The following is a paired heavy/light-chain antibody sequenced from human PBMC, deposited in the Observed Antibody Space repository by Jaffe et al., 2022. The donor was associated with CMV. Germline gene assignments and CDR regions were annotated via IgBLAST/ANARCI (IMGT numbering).Heavy chain of an antibody. J-gene: IGHJ4*02. CDR2: ITTNGGST. Sequence: EVQLVESGGGLVQPGGSLRLSCAASGFNFNYFAMHWVRQAPGKGLEFVGSITTNGGSTYYADSVQGRLSISRDNPKNTLYLQMRSLRTEDTAVYYCVKGGSGTKWDLLEDWGQGTLVTVSS. D-gene: IGHD1-1*01. V-gene: IGHV3-64D*06. CDR3: VKGGSGTKWDLLED. CDR1: GFNFNYFA.
Light chain of an antibody. V-gene: IGKV3-11*01. J-gene: IGKJ2*01. CDR3: QQSYNRPPYT. CDR2: DAS. Sequence: EIVLTQSPATLSLSPGERATLSCRASQSISNSLVWFQQKPGQAPRLLIYDASIRPIDIPARFSGSGSGTDFTLTISSLEPEDFAVYYCQQSYNRPPYTFGQGTRLEIK. CDR1: QSISNS.